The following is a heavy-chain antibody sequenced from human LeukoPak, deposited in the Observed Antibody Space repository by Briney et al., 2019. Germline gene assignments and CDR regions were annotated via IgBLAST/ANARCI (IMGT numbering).Heavy chain of an antibody. CDR3: VRDRELHY. V-gene: IGHV4-59*01. CDR2: IYYSGST. J-gene: IGHJ4*02. Sequence: SETLSLTCTVSGDSISSYYWSWIRQPPGKGLEWIGYIYYSGSTIYNPSLKSRVTMSLDTSKNQFSLKLTSMTAADTAFYYCVRDRELHYWGQGILVTVSS. CDR1: GDSISSYY. D-gene: IGHD1-7*01.